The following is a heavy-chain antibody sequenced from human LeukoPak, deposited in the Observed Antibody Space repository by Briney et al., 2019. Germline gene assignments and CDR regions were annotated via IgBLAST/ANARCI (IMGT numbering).Heavy chain of an antibody. J-gene: IGHJ6*02. Sequence: SETLSLTCTVSGGSISSYYWSWIRQPPGKGLEWIGYIYYSGSTNYNPSLKSRVTISVDASKNQFSLKLSSVTAADTAVYLCARGGRFGGSVSHYGMDVWGQGTTVTVSS. CDR2: IYYSGST. CDR1: GGSISSYY. D-gene: IGHD3-16*01. CDR3: ARGGRFGGSVSHYGMDV. V-gene: IGHV4-59*01.